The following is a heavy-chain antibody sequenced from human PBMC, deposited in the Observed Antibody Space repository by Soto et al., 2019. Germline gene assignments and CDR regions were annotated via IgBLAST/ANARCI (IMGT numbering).Heavy chain of an antibody. J-gene: IGHJ4*02. CDR3: AREPSYFDY. CDR1: GYTFTSYG. CDR2: ISAYNGNK. V-gene: IGHV1-18*01. Sequence: QVQLVQSGAEVKKPGASVTVSCKASGYTFTSYGSSWVRQAPGQGLEWMGWISAYNGNKKYAQKVQGRFTMTTDTSSSTAYMELRRLRSDDTDVYYCAREPSYFDYWGQGTLVTVSS.